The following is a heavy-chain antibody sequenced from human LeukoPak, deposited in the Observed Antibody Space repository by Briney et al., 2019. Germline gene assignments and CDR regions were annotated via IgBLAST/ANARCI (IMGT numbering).Heavy chain of an antibody. Sequence: GGSLRLSCAASGFTFSSYGMSCVRQAPGKGLEWVANIKQDGSEKYYGDSVKGGFTISRDNAKNSLYLQMNSLRAEDTAVYYCARDQYYYASSGYYGYWGQGPLVTVSS. V-gene: IGHV3-7*01. D-gene: IGHD3-22*01. CDR3: ARDQYYYASSGYYGY. CDR2: IKQDGSEK. CDR1: GFTFSSYG. J-gene: IGHJ4*02.